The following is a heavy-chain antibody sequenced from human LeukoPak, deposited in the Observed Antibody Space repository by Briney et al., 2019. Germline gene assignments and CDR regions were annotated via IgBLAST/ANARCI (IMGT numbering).Heavy chain of an antibody. V-gene: IGHV4-61*02. D-gene: IGHD4-17*01. J-gene: IGHJ3*02. CDR1: GGSISSGSYY. CDR3: ASNGDGDPSNDAFDI. Sequence: SSETLSLTCTVSGGSISSGSYYWTWIRQPAGKGLEWIGLIYSRGSTNYNPSLKSRVTISVDTSKNQFSLKLSSVTAADTAVYYCASNGDGDPSNDAFDIWGQGTMVTVSS. CDR2: IYSRGST.